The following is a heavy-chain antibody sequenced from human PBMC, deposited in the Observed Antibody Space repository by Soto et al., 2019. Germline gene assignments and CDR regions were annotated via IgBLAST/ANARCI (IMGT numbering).Heavy chain of an antibody. Sequence: QLQLQESGPGLVKPSETLSLTCTVSGGSISSSSYYWGWIRQPPGKGLEWIGSIYYSGSTYYNPSLKSRVTISVDTSKNQFSLKLSSVTAADTAVYYCARHGPWYDILKYYFDYWGQGTLVTVSS. D-gene: IGHD3-9*01. CDR3: ARHGPWYDILKYYFDY. J-gene: IGHJ4*02. V-gene: IGHV4-39*01. CDR2: IYYSGST. CDR1: GGSISSSSYY.